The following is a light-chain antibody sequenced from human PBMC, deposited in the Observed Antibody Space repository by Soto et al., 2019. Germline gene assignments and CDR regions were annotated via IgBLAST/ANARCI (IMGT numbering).Light chain of an antibody. CDR2: DAS. Sequence: EIVLTQSPGTLSLSPGERATLSCRASQTVSSNYLAWYQQKPGQAPRLLIYDASSRATGIPDRFSGSGSGTDFTLTISRLEPEDFAVYYCQHYGASPWTFGQGTKVDI. CDR3: QHYGASPWT. V-gene: IGKV3-20*01. CDR1: QTVSSNY. J-gene: IGKJ1*01.